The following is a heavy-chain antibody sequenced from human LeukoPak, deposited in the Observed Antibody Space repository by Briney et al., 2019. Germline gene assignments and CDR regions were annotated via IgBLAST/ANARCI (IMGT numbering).Heavy chain of an antibody. J-gene: IGHJ6*03. CDR3: ARGGGYCSSTSCYNYYYYYMDV. Sequence: ASVKVSCKASGYTFTSYGISWVRQAPGQGLEWMGWISAYNGNTNYAQKLQGRVTMTTDTSTSTAYMELRSLRSDDTAVYYCARGGGYCSSTSCYNYYYYYMDVWGKGTTVTVSS. CDR1: GYTFTSYG. CDR2: ISAYNGNT. D-gene: IGHD2-2*02. V-gene: IGHV1-18*01.